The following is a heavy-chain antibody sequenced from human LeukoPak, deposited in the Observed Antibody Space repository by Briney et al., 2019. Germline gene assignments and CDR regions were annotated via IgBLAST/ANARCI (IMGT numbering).Heavy chain of an antibody. CDR3: ARDLGGYSYGSHFDY. Sequence: GGSLRLSCAASGFTFSSYSLNWVRQAPGKGLEWVSSITTSSSYIYYADSVKGRFTISRDNAKNSLYLQMNSLRAEDTAVYYCARDLGGYSYGSHFDYWGQGTLVTVSS. CDR1: GFTFSSYS. D-gene: IGHD5-18*01. J-gene: IGHJ4*02. CDR2: ITTSSSYI. V-gene: IGHV3-21*01.